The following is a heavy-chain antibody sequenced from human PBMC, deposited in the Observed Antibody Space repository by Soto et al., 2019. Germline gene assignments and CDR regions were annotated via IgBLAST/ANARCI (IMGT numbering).Heavy chain of an antibody. CDR2: ISAYNGNT. V-gene: IGHV1-18*01. Sequence: QVQLVQSGAEVKKPGASVKVSCKASGYTFTSYGISWVRQAPGQGLEWMGWISAYNGNTNYAQKLQGRVTMTTDTSTSTVYMELRSLRSDDTAVYYCARLRITIFGVVISPDDYWGQGTLVTVSS. CDR3: ARLRITIFGVVISPDDY. CDR1: GYTFTSYG. J-gene: IGHJ4*02. D-gene: IGHD3-3*01.